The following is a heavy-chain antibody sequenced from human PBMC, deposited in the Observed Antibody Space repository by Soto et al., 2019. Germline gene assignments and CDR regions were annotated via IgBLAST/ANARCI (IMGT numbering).Heavy chain of an antibody. CDR2: IYYSGST. CDR1: GCAIIDTNYY. J-gene: IGHJ4*02. Sequence: PSETLSLTCTVSGCAIIDTNYYWGWIRQPPGKGLEWIGYIYYSGSTNYNPSLKSRVTISVDTSKNQFSLKLSSVTAADTAVYYCAMAGNYRYFDAWGQGTLVTVSS. CDR3: AMAGNYRYFDA. V-gene: IGHV4-61*05. D-gene: IGHD1-7*01.